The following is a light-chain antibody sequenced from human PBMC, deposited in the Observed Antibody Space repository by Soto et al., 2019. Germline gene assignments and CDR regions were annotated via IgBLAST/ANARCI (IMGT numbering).Light chain of an antibody. CDR3: QQYYTTPVT. CDR2: WAS. CDR1: QNVLYSIKNKNY. V-gene: IGKV4-1*01. J-gene: IGKJ1*01. Sequence: DIVMTQSPDSLAVSLGERATINCESSQNVLYSIKNKNYLAWYQQKPGQPPKLLIYWASTRESGVPDRFSGSGSGTDFTLTISSLQAEDVAVYYCQQYYTTPVTFGQGTKVDI.